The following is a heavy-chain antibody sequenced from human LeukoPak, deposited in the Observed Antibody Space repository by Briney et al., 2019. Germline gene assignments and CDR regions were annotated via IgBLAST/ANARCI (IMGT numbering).Heavy chain of an antibody. CDR1: GGSFSGYY. CDR3: ARAHYGSGSINWFDP. Sequence: SETLSLTRAVYGGSFSGYYWSWIRQPPGKGLEWIGEINHSGSTNYNPSPKSRVTISVDTSKNQFSLKLSSVTAADTAVYYCARAHYGSGSINWFDPWGQGTLVTVSS. D-gene: IGHD3-10*01. CDR2: INHSGST. V-gene: IGHV4-34*01. J-gene: IGHJ5*02.